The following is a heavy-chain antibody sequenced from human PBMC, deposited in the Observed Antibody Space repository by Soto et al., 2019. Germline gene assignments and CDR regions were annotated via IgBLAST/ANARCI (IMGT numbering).Heavy chain of an antibody. CDR2: ISVSGNII. Sequence: EVQLVESGGGLVQPGGSLRLSCAASGFTFSTYEFNWVRQAPGRGLEWISYISVSGNIIKYADSVKGRFTISRDNAENSLHLHMKSLRVDDAAVYFCVRDTMGASAAASLDYWGQGTQVIVSS. J-gene: IGHJ4*02. CDR1: GFTFSTYE. D-gene: IGHD6-13*01. V-gene: IGHV3-48*03. CDR3: VRDTMGASAAASLDY.